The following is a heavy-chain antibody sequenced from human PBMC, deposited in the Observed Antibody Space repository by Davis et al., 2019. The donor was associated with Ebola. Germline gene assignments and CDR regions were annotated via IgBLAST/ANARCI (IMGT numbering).Heavy chain of an antibody. Sequence: PGGSLRLSCAASGFTVSSNYMSWVRQAPGKGLEWVSVIYSGGSTYYADSVKGRFTISRDNSKNTLYLQMNSLRAEDTAVYYCARGGGYCSSTSCYRGRLPIQHWGQGTLVTVSS. D-gene: IGHD2-2*01. CDR2: IYSGGST. CDR3: ARGGGYCSSTSCYRGRLPIQH. J-gene: IGHJ1*01. V-gene: IGHV3-53*01. CDR1: GFTVSSNY.